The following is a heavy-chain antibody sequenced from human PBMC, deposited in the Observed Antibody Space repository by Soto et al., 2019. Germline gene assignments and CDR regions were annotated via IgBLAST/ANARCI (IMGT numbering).Heavy chain of an antibody. CDR3: ARADTLYYDFWSGHRAAWFDP. CDR1: GGSISSYY. J-gene: IGHJ5*02. V-gene: IGHV4-59*01. D-gene: IGHD3-3*01. CDR2: IYYSGST. Sequence: SETLSLTCTVSGGSISSYYWSWIRQPPGKGLEWIGYIYYSGSTNYNPSLKSRVTISVDTSKNQFSLKLSSVTAADTAVYYCARADTLYYDFWSGHRAAWFDPWGQGTLVTVSS.